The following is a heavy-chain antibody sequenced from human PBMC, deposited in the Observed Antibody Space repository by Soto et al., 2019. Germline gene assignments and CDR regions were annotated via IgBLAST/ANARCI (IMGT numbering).Heavy chain of an antibody. CDR1: GGSISNLY. Sequence: QVQLQESGPGLVKPSETLSLTCTVSGGSISNLYWSWIRQSQGKGLEWIGYIHGSGNTNANPSLSRRVTLSRDSTNNQFSLRLRSVTAADTAVYYCAGCDWRVPAAIFNWYFDLWGRGTLVTVSS. CDR3: AGCDWRVPAAIFNWYFDL. V-gene: IGHV4-59*11. D-gene: IGHD2-2*02. CDR2: IHGSGNT. J-gene: IGHJ2*01.